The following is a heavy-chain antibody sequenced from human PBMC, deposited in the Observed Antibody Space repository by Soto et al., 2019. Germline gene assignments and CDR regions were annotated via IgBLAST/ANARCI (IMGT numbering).Heavy chain of an antibody. V-gene: IGHV3-74*01. J-gene: IGHJ1*01. CDR3: GGVRRDGYNY. CDR2: INSDGSIR. CDR1: GFSFNNYW. D-gene: IGHD5-12*01. Sequence: EVQLVESGGGLVQPGGSLRLSCAASGFSFNNYWMFWVRQPPGKGLVWVSHINSDGSIRTYADSVKGRFTISRDNAKNTLNLQMNSLGAEDTALYYCGGVRRDGYNYWGQGTLVTVSS.